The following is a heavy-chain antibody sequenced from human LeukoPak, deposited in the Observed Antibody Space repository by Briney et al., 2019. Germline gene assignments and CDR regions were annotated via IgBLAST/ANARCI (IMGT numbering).Heavy chain of an antibody. V-gene: IGHV3-74*01. CDR3: ARDTGWYFDL. J-gene: IGHJ2*01. Sequence: GGSLRLSCAASGFTFSGYWMHWVRQAPGMGLVWVSRITGDGISTSYADSVRGRFTISRDNAKNTLYLQMISLRAEDTAVYYCARDTGWYFDLWGRGTLVTVSS. D-gene: IGHD4-17*01. CDR1: GFTFSGYW. CDR2: ITGDGIST.